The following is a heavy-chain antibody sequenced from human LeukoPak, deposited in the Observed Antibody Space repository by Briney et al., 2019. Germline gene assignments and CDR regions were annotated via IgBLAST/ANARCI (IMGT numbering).Heavy chain of an antibody. J-gene: IGHJ4*02. CDR1: GGSISSSSYY. CDR2: IYYSGST. D-gene: IGHD1-26*01. CDR3: ARLTPYSGSPLDDY. Sequence: PSETLSLTCTVSGGSISSSSYYWGWIRQPPGKGLEWIGSIYYSGSTYYNPSLKSRVTMSADTSKNQFSLKLSSVTAADTAVYYCARLTPYSGSPLDDYWGQGTLVTVSS. V-gene: IGHV4-39*01.